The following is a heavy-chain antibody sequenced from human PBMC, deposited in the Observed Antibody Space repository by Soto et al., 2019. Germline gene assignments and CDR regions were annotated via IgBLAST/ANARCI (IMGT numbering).Heavy chain of an antibody. Sequence: QVQLQQWGAGLLKPSETLSLTCAVYGGSFSGYYWSWIRQSPGKALEWIGEINHSGSTSYNPSLKGPGTISGDTSKNPFSPNLSSVTGADTAVYFWARFVCSTVLNRCYFDFWGQGTLVTVSS. D-gene: IGHD2-8*01. J-gene: IGHJ4*02. CDR1: GGSFSGYY. CDR3: ARFVCSTVLNRCYFDF. V-gene: IGHV4-34*01. CDR2: INHSGST.